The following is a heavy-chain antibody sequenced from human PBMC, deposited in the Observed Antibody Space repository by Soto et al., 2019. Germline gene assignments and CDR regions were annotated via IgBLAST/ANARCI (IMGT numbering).Heavy chain of an antibody. CDR2: IHYSGSI. CDR3: ARAPWEQQLVRASYYGMDV. V-gene: IGHV4-31*03. D-gene: IGHD6-13*01. J-gene: IGHJ6*02. CDR1: GGSINSGGYY. Sequence: PSETLSLTCTVSGGSINSGGYYWSWIRQHPGKGLEWIGYIHYSGSIYYNPSLKSRVTISLDTSKNQFSLRLSSVTAADTAVYYCARAPWEQQLVRASYYGMDVWGQGTTVTVSS.